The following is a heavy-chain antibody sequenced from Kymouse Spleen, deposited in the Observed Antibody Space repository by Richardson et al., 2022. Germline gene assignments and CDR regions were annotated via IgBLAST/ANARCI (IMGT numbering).Heavy chain of an antibody. CDR3: ARDIVVVTAPYYYYYGMDV. J-gene: IGHJ6*02. CDR1: GFTFSSYW. V-gene: IGHV3-74*01. D-gene: IGHD2-21*02. Sequence: EVQLVESGGGLVQPGGSLRLSCAASGFTFSSYWMHWVRQAPGKGLVWVSRINSDGSSTSYADSVKGRFTISRDNAKNTLYLQMNSLRAEDTAVYYCARDIVVVTAPYYYYYGMDVWGQGTTVTVSS. CDR2: INSDGSST.